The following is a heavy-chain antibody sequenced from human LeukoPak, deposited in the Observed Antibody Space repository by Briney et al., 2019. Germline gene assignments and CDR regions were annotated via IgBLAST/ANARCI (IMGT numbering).Heavy chain of an antibody. CDR1: GGSVSSGSYY. D-gene: IGHD2-21*01. Sequence: SETLSLTCTVSGGSVSSGSYYWSRIRQPPGKGLEWIGYIYYSGSTNYNPSLKSRVTISVDTSKNQFSLKLSSVTAADTAVYYCARGRSHMGYWGQGTLVTASS. CDR2: IYYSGST. J-gene: IGHJ4*02. CDR3: ARGRSHMGY. V-gene: IGHV4-61*01.